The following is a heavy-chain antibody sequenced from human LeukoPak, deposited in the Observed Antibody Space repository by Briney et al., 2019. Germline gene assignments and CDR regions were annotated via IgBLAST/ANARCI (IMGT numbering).Heavy chain of an antibody. CDR1: GLTFRNYW. J-gene: IGHJ6*03. CDR3: ATEVFYYMDV. V-gene: IGHV3-7*01. Sequence: PGGSLRLSCAASGLTFRNYWMSWVRQAPGKGLEWVANIKEDGSAKYYVDSVKGRFTISRDNAKNSLYLQMNSLRAEDTAVYYCATEVFYYMDVWGKGTTVTVSS. CDR2: IKEDGSAK.